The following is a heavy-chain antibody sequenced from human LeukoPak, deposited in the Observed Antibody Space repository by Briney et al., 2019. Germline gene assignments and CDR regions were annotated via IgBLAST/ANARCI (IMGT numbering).Heavy chain of an antibody. CDR2: ISSSFSYI. J-gene: IGHJ4*02. D-gene: IGHD2-15*01. V-gene: IGHV3-21*01. CDR3: ARGNCSGGSCYGYYFDY. CDR1: GFMFSSYS. Sequence: GGSLRLSCAASGFMFSSYSMNWVRQAPGKGLEWVSSISSSFSYIYYADSVKGRFTISRDNAKNSLYLQMNSLRAEDTAVYYCARGNCSGGSCYGYYFDYWGQGTLVTVSS.